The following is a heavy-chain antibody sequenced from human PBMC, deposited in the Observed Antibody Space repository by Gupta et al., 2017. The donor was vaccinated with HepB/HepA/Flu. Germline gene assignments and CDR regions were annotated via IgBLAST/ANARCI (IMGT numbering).Heavy chain of an antibody. J-gene: IGHJ5*02. V-gene: IGHV3-23*01. CDR2: IGVSSVGI. CDR3: AKDDYGDYVRWFDP. D-gene: IGHD4-17*01. CDR1: GFTFTRYT. Sequence: EVQLLESGGGLVQPGGSLRLSCTASGFTFTRYTMRWLRQAPGKGLEWVSSIGVSSVGIYYTDSVKGRFTISRDNSRNTLYLKMNSLRAEDTAVYYCAKDDYGDYVRWFDPRGQGTLVTVSS.